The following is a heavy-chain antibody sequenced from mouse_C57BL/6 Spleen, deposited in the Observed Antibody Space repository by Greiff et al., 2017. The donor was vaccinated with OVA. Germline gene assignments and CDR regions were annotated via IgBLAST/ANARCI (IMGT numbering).Heavy chain of an antibody. CDR2: INPSNGGT. V-gene: IGHV1-53*01. D-gene: IGHD1-1*01. Sequence: QVQLQQSGTELVKPGASVKLSCKASGYTFTSYWMHWVKQRPGQGLEWIGNINPSNGGTNYNEKFKSKATLTVEKSSSTAYMQLSSLTSEDSAVYYCARDHYYGSSWGAMDYWGQGTSVTVSS. J-gene: IGHJ4*01. CDR1: GYTFTSYW. CDR3: ARDHYYGSSWGAMDY.